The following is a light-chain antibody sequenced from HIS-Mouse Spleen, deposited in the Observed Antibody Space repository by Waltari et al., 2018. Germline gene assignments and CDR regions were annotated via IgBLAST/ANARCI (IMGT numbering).Light chain of an antibody. CDR2: SNH. J-gene: IGLJ3*02. CDR1: SSNIGSNT. V-gene: IGLV1-44*01. Sequence: QSVLTQPPSASGTPGQRVTISCSGSSSNIGSNTVNWYQQLPGTAPKPLIYSNHQRPSGVPDRFSGSKSGTSASLAISGLQSEDEADYYWAAWDDSLNGRVFGGGTKLTVL. CDR3: AAWDDSLNGRV.